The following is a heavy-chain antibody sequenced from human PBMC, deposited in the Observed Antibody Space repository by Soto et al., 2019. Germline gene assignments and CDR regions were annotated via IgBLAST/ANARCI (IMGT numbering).Heavy chain of an antibody. Sequence: GGSLRLSCAASGFTFSSYGMHWVRQAPGKGLEWVAVIWYDGSNKYYADSVKGRFTISRDNSKNTLYLQMNSLRAEDTAVYYCARGVVPAAMYYFDYWGQGTLVTVSS. CDR3: ARGVVPAAMYYFDY. J-gene: IGHJ4*02. CDR1: GFTFSSYG. D-gene: IGHD2-2*01. V-gene: IGHV3-33*08. CDR2: IWYDGSNK.